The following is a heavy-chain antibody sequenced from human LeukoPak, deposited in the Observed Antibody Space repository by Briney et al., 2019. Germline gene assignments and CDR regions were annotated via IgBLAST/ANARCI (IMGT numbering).Heavy chain of an antibody. CDR2: VYPDDSDT. Sequence: GASLQISGQGSGSNFSNYWIGWARQLPGKGLEGMGIVYPDDSDTRYSPSFQGQVTISADRSISTAYVQWSNLKSSDTGIYYCARRDGYCSSTRCYANWFDPWGQGTLVTVSS. V-gene: IGHV5-51*01. CDR3: ARRDGYCSSTRCYANWFDP. CDR1: GSNFSNYW. J-gene: IGHJ5*02. D-gene: IGHD2-2*01.